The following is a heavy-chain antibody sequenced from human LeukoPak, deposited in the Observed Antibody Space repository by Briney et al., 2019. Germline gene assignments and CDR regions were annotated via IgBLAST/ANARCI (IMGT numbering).Heavy chain of an antibody. D-gene: IGHD3-22*01. Sequence: SETLSLTCAVYGGSFSGYYWSWIRQPPGKGLEWIGEINHSGSTNYNPSLKSRVTISVETSKNQFSLKLSSVTAADTAVYYCARGEKYYYDSSGYYRYVFYFDYWGQGTLVTVSS. J-gene: IGHJ4*02. V-gene: IGHV4-34*01. CDR3: ARGEKYYYDSSGYYRYVFYFDY. CDR2: INHSGST. CDR1: GGSFSGYY.